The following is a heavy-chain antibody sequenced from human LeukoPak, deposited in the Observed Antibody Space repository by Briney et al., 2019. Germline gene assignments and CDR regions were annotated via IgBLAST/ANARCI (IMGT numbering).Heavy chain of an antibody. D-gene: IGHD2-2*02. V-gene: IGHV3-30*04. CDR1: GFTFSSYA. Sequence: AGGSLRLSCAASGFTFSSYAMHWVRQAPGKGLEWVAVISYDGSNKYYADSVKGRFTISRDNSKNTLYLQMNSLRAEDTAVYYCARAFSAVPAAISYYFDYWGQGTLVTVSS. CDR2: ISYDGSNK. CDR3: ARAFSAVPAAISYYFDY. J-gene: IGHJ4*02.